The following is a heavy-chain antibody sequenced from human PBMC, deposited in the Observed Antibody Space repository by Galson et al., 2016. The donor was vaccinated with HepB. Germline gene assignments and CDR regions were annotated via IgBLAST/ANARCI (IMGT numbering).Heavy chain of an antibody. D-gene: IGHD3/OR15-3a*01. V-gene: IGHV3-7*01. CDR2: IDRDGSET. J-gene: IGHJ4*02. CDR1: RFTLSNFW. CDR3: TTYRGPTWTFFDY. Sequence: SLRLSCAASRFTLSNFWMVWVRQAPGKGLEWVANIDRDGSETNYADSVKGRFTISRDNAKNSLYLQMNNLRAEDTATYYCTTYRGPTWTFFDYWGQGTLVTVSS.